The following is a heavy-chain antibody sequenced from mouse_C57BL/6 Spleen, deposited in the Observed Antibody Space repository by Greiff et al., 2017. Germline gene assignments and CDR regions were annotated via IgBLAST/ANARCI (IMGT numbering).Heavy chain of an antibody. CDR2: IDPSDSYT. CDR1: GYTFTSYW. V-gene: IGHV1-69*01. CDR3: ARYGSSLDY. J-gene: IGHJ2*01. D-gene: IGHD1-1*01. Sequence: VQLQQSGAELVMPGASVKLSCKASGYTFTSYWMHWVKQRPGQGLEWIGEIDPSDSYTNYNQKFKGKSTLTVDKSSSTAYMQLSSLTSEDSAVYCCARYGSSLDYWGQGTTLTVSS.